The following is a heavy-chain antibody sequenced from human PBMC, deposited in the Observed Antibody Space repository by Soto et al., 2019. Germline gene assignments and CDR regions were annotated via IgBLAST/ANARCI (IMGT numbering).Heavy chain of an antibody. CDR1: GFTFSSYS. V-gene: IGHV3-21*01. CDR3: ARENSGSYSGLDY. CDR2: ISSSSSYI. Sequence: SLRLSCAASGFTFSSYSMNWVRQAPGKGLEWVSSISSSSSYIYYADSVKGRFTISRDNAKNSLYLQMNSLRAEDTAVYYCARENSGSYSGLDYWGQGTLVTVSS. D-gene: IGHD1-26*01. J-gene: IGHJ4*02.